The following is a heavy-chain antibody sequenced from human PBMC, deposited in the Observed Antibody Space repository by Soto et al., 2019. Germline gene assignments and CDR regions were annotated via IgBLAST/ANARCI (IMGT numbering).Heavy chain of an antibody. CDR1: GGSFSGYY. D-gene: IGHD6-19*01. CDR2: INHSGST. CDR3: ARDGKIAVDGTFFDY. J-gene: IGHJ4*02. Sequence: PSETLSLTCAVYGGSFSGYYWSWIRQPPGKGLEWIGEINHSGSTNYNPSLKSRVTISVDTSKNQFSLKLSSVTAADTAVYYCARDGKIAVDGTFFDYWGQGTLVTVSS. V-gene: IGHV4-34*01.